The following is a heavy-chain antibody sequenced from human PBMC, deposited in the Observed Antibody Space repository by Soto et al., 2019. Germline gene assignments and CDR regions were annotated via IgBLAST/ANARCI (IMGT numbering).Heavy chain of an antibody. Sequence: SETLSLTCTVSGGSISSSSYYWGWIRQPPGKGLEWIGSIYYSGSTYYNPSLKSRVTISVDTSKNQFSLKLSSVTAADTAVYYCARHRTGDNYYYGMDVSGQGTTVTVSS. CDR3: ARHRTGDNYYYGMDV. CDR2: IYYSGST. CDR1: GGSISSSSYY. D-gene: IGHD4-17*01. V-gene: IGHV4-39*01. J-gene: IGHJ6*02.